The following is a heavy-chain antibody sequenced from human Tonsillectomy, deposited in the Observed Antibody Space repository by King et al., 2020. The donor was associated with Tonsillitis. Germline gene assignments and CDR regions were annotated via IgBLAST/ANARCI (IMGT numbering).Heavy chain of an antibody. CDR3: AKGPNHYPMIDY. CDR1: GFTFSSYG. D-gene: IGHD1-14*01. V-gene: IGHV3-30*18. Sequence: VQLVESGGGVVQPGRSLRLSCAASGFTFSSYGMHWVRQAPGKGLEWVAVISYDGSNKYYADSVKGRFTISRDNSNNTLYLQMNSLRAEDTAVDYCAKGPNHYPMIDYWGQGTLVTVSS. CDR2: ISYDGSNK. J-gene: IGHJ4*02.